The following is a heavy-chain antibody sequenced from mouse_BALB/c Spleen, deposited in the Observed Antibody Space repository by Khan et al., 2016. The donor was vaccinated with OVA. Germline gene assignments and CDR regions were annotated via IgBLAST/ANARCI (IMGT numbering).Heavy chain of an antibody. CDR2: IYPFNDDT. D-gene: IGHD1-1*01. J-gene: IGHJ3*01. V-gene: IGHV1S136*01. Sequence: EVQLKQSGPELVKPGASVKMSCKASGYTFTSYVMHWVKQKPGLGLEWIGYIYPFNDDTKYNEQFKGKATLTSDKSSSTAYMELNSLTSEDSAVFCCRPVGTYYVSFAYWGQGTLVTVSA. CDR3: RPVGTYYVSFAY. CDR1: GYTFTSYV.